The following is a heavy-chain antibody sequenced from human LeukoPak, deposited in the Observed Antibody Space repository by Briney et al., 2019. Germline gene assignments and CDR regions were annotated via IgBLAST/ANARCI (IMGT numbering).Heavy chain of an antibody. CDR1: GFTVSSNY. CDR3: ARVDPGSWELLTY. Sequence: GGSLRLSCAASGFTVSSNYMSWVRQAPWKGLEWVSVIYSGGSTYYADSVKGRFTISRDNSKNTLYLQMNSLRAEDTAVYYCARVDPGSWELLTYWGQGTLVTVSS. CDR2: IYSGGST. V-gene: IGHV3-53*01. J-gene: IGHJ4*02. D-gene: IGHD1-26*01.